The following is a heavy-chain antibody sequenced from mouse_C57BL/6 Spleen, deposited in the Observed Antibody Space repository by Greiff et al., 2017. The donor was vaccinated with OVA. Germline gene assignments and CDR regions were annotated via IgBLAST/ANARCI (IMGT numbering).Heavy chain of an antibody. CDR2: IDPSDSYT. D-gene: IGHD6-1*01. J-gene: IGHJ3*01. CDR1: GYTFTSYW. CDR3: ARGDSRFAY. V-gene: IGHV1-69*01. Sequence: QVQLQQPGAELVMPGASVKLSCKASGYTFTSYWMHWVKQRPGQGLEWIGEIDPSDSYTNYNQKFKGKSTLTVDKSSSTAYMQLSSLTSEDSAVYYCARGDSRFAYWGKGTLVTVSA.